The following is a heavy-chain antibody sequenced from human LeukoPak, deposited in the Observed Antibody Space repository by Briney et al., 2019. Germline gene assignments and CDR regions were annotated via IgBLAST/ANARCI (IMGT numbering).Heavy chain of an antibody. CDR1: GFTFSDYY. Sequence: GGSLRLSCAASGFTFSDYYMSWIRQAPGKGLEWVSYISSSGNIIYYADSVKGRFTISRDNAKNSLYLQMNSLRAEDTAVYYCVGWGISGITNHWGQGTLVTVSS. CDR2: ISSSGNII. J-gene: IGHJ4*02. V-gene: IGHV3-11*01. CDR3: VGWGISGITNH. D-gene: IGHD1-7*01.